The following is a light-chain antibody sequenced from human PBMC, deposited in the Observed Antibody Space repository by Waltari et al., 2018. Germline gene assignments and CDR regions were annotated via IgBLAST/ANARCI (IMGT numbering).Light chain of an antibody. V-gene: IGLV2-14*03. Sequence: QSALTQPASVSGSPGQSITISCRGTRRDVGGYNFVSWYQHHPGKAPKLMIFDVSNRPSGVSNRFSGSKSGNTASLTISGLQAEDEADYYCSSYISSSTLELFGGGTSLTVL. CDR1: RRDVGGYNF. CDR3: SSYISSSTLEL. J-gene: IGLJ2*01. CDR2: DVS.